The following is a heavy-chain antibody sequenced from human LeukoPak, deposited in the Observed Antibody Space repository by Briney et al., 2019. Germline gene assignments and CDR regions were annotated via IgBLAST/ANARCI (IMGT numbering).Heavy chain of an antibody. J-gene: IGHJ4*02. CDR1: GLSISNDW. V-gene: IGHV3-15*01. CDR3: ATGGGNVFDY. Sequence: GGSLRLSCAASGLSISNDWMSWVRQAPGKGLEWVARVKSKSAGETTHYAAPVKGRFTISRDDSKNSVYLQMNSLKTEDRGVYYCATGGGNVFDYWGQGTLVTVSS. CDR2: VKSKSAGETT. D-gene: IGHD4-23*01.